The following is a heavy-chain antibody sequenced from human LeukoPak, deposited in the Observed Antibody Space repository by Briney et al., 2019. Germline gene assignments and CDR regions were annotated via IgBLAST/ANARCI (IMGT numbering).Heavy chain of an antibody. CDR3: ARTYYYDSSGYYGNWFDP. Sequence: SQTLSLTCAVSGGSISSGGYSWSWIRQPPGKGLEWIGYIYHSGSTYYNPSLKSRVTISVDRSKNQFSLKLSSVTAADTAVYYCARTYYYDSSGYYGNWFDPWGQGTLVTVSS. V-gene: IGHV4-30-2*01. CDR1: GGSISSGGYS. J-gene: IGHJ5*02. CDR2: IYHSGST. D-gene: IGHD3-22*01.